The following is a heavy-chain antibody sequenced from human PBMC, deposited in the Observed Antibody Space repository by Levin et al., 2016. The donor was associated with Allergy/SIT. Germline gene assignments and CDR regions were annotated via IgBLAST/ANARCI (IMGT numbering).Heavy chain of an antibody. Sequence: SLRLSCAASGFTFDDYAMHWVRQVAGKGLEWVSGISWNSGSIGYADSVKGRFTISRDNAKNTLYLQMNSLRAEDTAVYYCASEPYYDHYYFDYWGQGTLVTVSS. V-gene: IGHV3-9*01. D-gene: IGHD3-22*01. CDR3: ASEPYYDHYYFDY. CDR2: ISWNSGSI. J-gene: IGHJ4*02. CDR1: GFTFDDYA.